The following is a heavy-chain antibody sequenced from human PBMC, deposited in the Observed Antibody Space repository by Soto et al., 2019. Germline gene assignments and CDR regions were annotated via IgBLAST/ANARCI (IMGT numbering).Heavy chain of an antibody. CDR1: GFTLSGYA. D-gene: IGHD6-6*01. J-gene: IGHJ6*03. CDR3: ARRARPYFYYMDV. CDR2: ISSNGVGT. V-gene: IGHV3-64*01. Sequence: EVQLAESGGGLAQPGGSLRLSCAASGFTLSGYAMDWVRQAPGKGLEYVSGISSNGVGTYYANSVQGRFTISRDNSKNMVYLQMGSLRPEDMAVYYCARRARPYFYYMDVWGKGTTVTVSS.